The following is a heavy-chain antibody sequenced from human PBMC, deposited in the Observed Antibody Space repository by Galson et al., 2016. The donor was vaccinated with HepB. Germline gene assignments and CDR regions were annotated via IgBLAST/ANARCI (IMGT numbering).Heavy chain of an antibody. J-gene: IGHJ6*02. CDR1: GFTFSNFA. CDR3: AKLTTYSSSWSRSRIAMDD. Sequence: SLRLSCAASGFTFSNFAMTWVRQAPGTGLEWVSGISGDGGRRYYEDSVKGRFTVSREHSMKTLYLQMNSLRVEDTAVFYCAKLTTYSSSWSRSRIAMDDWGQGTTVTVSS. D-gene: IGHD6-13*01. V-gene: IGHV3-23*01. CDR2: ISGDGGRR.